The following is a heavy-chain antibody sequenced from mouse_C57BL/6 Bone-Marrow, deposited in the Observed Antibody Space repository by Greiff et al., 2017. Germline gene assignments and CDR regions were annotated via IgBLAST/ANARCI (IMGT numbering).Heavy chain of an antibody. Sequence: VQLQQSGAELVMPGASVKLSCKASGYTFTSYWMHWVKQRPGQGLEWIGEIDPSDSYTNYNQKFKGKSTLTVDKSSSTAYMQLSSLTSEDSAVYYCATSSPRWYFDVWGRDHGHRLL. V-gene: IGHV1-69*01. J-gene: IGHJ1*01. D-gene: IGHD1-1*01. CDR2: IDPSDSYT. CDR3: ATSSPRWYFDV. CDR1: GYTFTSYW.